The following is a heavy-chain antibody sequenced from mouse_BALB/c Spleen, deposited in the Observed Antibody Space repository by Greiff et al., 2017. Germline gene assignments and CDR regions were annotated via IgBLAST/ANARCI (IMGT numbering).Heavy chain of an antibody. CDR2: INPSNGRT. J-gene: IGHJ4*01. CDR3: ERREGYPRMDY. D-gene: IGHD2-2*01. CDR1: GYTFTSYW. V-gene: IGHV1S81*02. Sequence: QVQLQQPGAELVKPGASVKLSCKASGYTFTSYWMHWVKQRPGQGLEWIGEINPSNGRTNYNEKFKSKATLTVDKSSSTAYMQLSSLTSEDSAVYYSERREGYPRMDYWGQGTSVTVSS.